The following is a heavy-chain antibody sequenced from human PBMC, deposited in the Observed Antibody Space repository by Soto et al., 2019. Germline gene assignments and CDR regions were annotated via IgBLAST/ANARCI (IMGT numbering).Heavy chain of an antibody. V-gene: IGHV4-34*01. CDR3: ARITWGDFWSGYYTGWFDP. Sequence: QVQLQQWGAGLLKPSETLSLTCAVYGGSFSGYYWSWIRQPPGKGLEWIGEINHSGSTNYNPSLKRRVTISVDPAKNQFSLKLRFVTAADTAVYYCARITWGDFWSGYYTGWFDPWGQGTLVTVSS. CDR1: GGSFSGYY. D-gene: IGHD3-3*01. J-gene: IGHJ5*02. CDR2: INHSGST.